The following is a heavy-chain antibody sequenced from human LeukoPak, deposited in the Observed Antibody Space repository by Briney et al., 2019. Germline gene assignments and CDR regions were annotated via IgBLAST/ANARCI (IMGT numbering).Heavy chain of an antibody. CDR1: GYFISSGYY. CDR3: ARSNFVGTDYYYYMDV. Sequence: PSETLSLTCTVSGYFISSGYYWGWIRQPPGKGLDWIGSIYHSGSTYYNPSLKSRVTISVDTSKNQFSLKLSSVTAADTAVYYCARSNFVGTDYYYYMDVWGKGTTVTVSS. D-gene: IGHD1-1*01. V-gene: IGHV4-38-2*02. J-gene: IGHJ6*03. CDR2: IYHSGST.